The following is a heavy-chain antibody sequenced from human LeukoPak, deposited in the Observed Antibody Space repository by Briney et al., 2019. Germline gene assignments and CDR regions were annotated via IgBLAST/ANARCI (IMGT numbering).Heavy chain of an antibody. CDR1: GYSFTAYY. CDR2: INPNSGGT. V-gene: IGHV1-2*02. D-gene: IGHD1-1*01. CDR3: ARTAPGTYYYYMDV. J-gene: IGHJ6*03. Sequence: ASVKVSCKASGYSFTAYYMHWVRQAPGQGLEWMGWINPNSGGTNYAQKFQGRVTMTRDTSITTAYMELSRLRSDDTAVYYCARTAPGTYYYYMDVWGKGTTVTVSS.